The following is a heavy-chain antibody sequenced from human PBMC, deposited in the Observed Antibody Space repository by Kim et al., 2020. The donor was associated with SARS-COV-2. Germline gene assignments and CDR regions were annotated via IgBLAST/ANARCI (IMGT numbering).Heavy chain of an antibody. CDR3: ARAPSYNFVGSGFYVYGPLDI. Sequence: GGSLRLSCAGSGFTFSSYSMNWVRQAPGKGLEWVSSISSSSIYIYYADSVKGRFTISRDNAKNSLYLQMNSLRAEDTAVYYCARAPSYNFVGSGFYVYGPLDIWGQGTVVSVSS. D-gene: IGHD3-22*01. CDR2: ISSSSIYI. V-gene: IGHV3-21*01. J-gene: IGHJ3*02. CDR1: GFTFSSYS.